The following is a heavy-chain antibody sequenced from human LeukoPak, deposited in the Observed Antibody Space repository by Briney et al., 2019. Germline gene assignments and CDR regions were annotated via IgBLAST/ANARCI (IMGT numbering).Heavy chain of an antibody. CDR1: GFTFSSYA. CDR3: ARGSHQDYFGSMTYLFDY. V-gene: IGHV3-30*04. CDR2: ISHDGRNK. J-gene: IGHJ4*02. Sequence: PGGSLRLSCAASGFTFSSYAIHWVRQAPGKGLEWVTLISHDGRNKYYADSVKGRFTISRDNSKKTLYLEVNSLRAEDTAVYFCARGSHQDYFGSMTYLFDYWGQGTLVTVYS. D-gene: IGHD3-10*01.